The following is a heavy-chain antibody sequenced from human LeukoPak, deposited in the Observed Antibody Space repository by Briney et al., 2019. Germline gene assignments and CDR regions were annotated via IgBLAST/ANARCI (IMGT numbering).Heavy chain of an antibody. CDR1: GYILTELS. D-gene: IGHD5-18*01. J-gene: IGHJ5*02. CDR3: ATGSLVYSYGFDSWEPDNP. V-gene: IGHV1-24*01. CDR2: FDPEDGET. Sequence: ASVKVSCKVSGYILTELSMHWVRQAPGKGPEWMGGFDPEDGETIYAQKFQGRVTMTEDTSTDTAYMELSSLRSEDTAVYYCATGSLVYSYGFDSWEPDNPWGQGTLVTVSS.